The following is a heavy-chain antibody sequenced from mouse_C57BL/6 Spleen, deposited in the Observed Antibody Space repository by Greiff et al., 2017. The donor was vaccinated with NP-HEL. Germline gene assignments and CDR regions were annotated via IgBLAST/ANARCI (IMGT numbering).Heavy chain of an antibody. CDR3: ARNYGSSYVGFAY. CDR2: IYPGSGNT. J-gene: IGHJ3*01. V-gene: IGHV1-76*01. CDR1: VYTFTDYY. Sequence: VKLQESGAELVRPGASVKLSCKASVYTFTDYYINWVKQRPGQGLEWIARIYPGSGNTYYNEKFKGKATLTAEKSSSTAYMQLSSLTSEDSAVYFCARNYGSSYVGFAYWGQGTLVTVSA. D-gene: IGHD1-1*01.